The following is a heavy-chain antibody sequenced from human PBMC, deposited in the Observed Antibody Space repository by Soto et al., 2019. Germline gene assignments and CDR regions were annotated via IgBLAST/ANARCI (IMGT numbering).Heavy chain of an antibody. V-gene: IGHV4-34*01. Sequence: PSETLSLTCAVYCGSFSGYYWSWIRQPPGKGLEWIGEINHSGSTNYNPSLKSRVTISVDTSKNQFSLKLSSVTAADTAVYYCARAPMGGSGYYYSDWFDPWGQGTLVTVSS. CDR3: ARAPMGGSGYYYSDWFDP. CDR2: INHSGST. J-gene: IGHJ5*02. CDR1: CGSFSGYY. D-gene: IGHD3-22*01.